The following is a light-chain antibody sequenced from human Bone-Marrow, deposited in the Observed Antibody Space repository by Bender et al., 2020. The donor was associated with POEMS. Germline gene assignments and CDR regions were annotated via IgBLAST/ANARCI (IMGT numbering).Light chain of an antibody. CDR1: GSNVGGYNY. Sequence: QSVLTQPRSVSGSPGQSVTISCTGTGSNVGGYNYVSWYQQHPGKAPRLIIYGVDKWPSGVTDRFSGSKSGHMAFLTISRLQAEDEADYYCCSYAGSYTWVFGGGTELPVL. CDR3: CSYAGSYTWV. CDR2: GVD. V-gene: IGLV2-11*01. J-gene: IGLJ3*02.